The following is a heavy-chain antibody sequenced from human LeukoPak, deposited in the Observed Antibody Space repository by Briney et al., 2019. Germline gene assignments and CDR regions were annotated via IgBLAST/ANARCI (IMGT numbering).Heavy chain of an antibody. V-gene: IGHV3-33*08. CDR3: ARAPGYYFDY. Sequence: GGSLRLSCAASGFTFSSYGMHWVRQAPGKGLEWVAVIWYDGSNKYYADSMKGRFTISRDNSKNTLYLQMNSLRAEDTAVYYCARAPGYYFDYWGQGTLVTVSS. CDR1: GFTFSSYG. CDR2: IWYDGSNK. J-gene: IGHJ4*02.